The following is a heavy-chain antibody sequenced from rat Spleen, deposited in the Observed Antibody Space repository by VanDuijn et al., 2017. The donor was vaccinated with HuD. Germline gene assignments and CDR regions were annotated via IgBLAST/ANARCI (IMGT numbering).Heavy chain of an antibody. CDR2: ISSGGGGI. Sequence: EVQLVESGGGLVQPGRSLKLSCAASGFTFSSFPMAWVRQAPKKDLEWVASISSGGGGIYYLDSVKGRFTISRDNAKSTLYLQMDSLRSEDTASYYCGRHHYDGYYHGPVLGVMDAWGQGPSVTVSS. J-gene: IGHJ4*01. D-gene: IGHD1-12*03. V-gene: IGHV5-25*01. CDR1: GFTFSSFP. CDR3: GRHHYDGYYHGPVLGVMDA.